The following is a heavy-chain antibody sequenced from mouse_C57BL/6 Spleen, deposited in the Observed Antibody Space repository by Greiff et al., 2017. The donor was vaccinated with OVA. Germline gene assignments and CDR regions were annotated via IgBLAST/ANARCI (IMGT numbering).Heavy chain of an antibody. CDR1: GYTFTSYW. CDR2: IDPSDSYT. CDR3: AKGWLHHAMDY. V-gene: IGHV1-69*01. Sequence: QVQLQQPGAELVMPGASVKLSCKASGYTFTSYWMHWVKQRPGQGLEWIGEIDPSDSYTNYNQKFKGKSTLTVDKSSSTAYMQLSSLTSEDSAVYYGAKGWLHHAMDYWGQGTSVTVSS. D-gene: IGHD2-3*01. J-gene: IGHJ4*01.